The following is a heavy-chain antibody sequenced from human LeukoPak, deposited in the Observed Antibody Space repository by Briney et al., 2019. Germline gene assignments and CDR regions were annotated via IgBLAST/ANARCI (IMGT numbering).Heavy chain of an antibody. J-gene: IGHJ4*02. CDR2: IYYSGST. CDR1: GGSISSYY. D-gene: IGHD2-2*02. CDR3: ARGLYTYNVRYFDN. V-gene: IGHV4-59*01. Sequence: SETLSLTXTVSGGSISSYYWSWIRQPPGKGLEWIGYIYYSGSTNYNPSLKSRVTISVDTSKNQFSLKLSSVTAADTAVYYCARGLYTYNVRYFDNWGQGNLVTVSS.